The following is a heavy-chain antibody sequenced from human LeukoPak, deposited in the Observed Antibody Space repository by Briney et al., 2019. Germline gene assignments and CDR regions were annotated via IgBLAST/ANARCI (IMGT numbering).Heavy chain of an antibody. Sequence: PSETLSLTCTVSGGSISGSSYYWGWIRQPPGKGLEWIGSIYYSGSTYYNPSLKSRVTISVDTSKNQFSLKLSSVTAADTAVYYCARGRGVVVVAATPTHYYYYMDVWGRGTTDTVSS. V-gene: IGHV4-39*01. CDR3: ARGRGVVVVAATPTHYYYYMDV. D-gene: IGHD2-15*01. J-gene: IGHJ6*03. CDR2: IYYSGST. CDR1: GGSISGSSYY.